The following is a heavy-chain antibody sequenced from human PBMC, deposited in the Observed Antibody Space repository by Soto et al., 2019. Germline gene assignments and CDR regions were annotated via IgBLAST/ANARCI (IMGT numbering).Heavy chain of an antibody. CDR2: ISYDGSNK. CDR3: ARGLGYCSSTSCQRSNWFDP. V-gene: IGHV3-30-3*01. D-gene: IGHD2-2*01. Sequence: VGSLRLSCAASGFTFSSYAMHWVRQAPGKGLEWVAVISYDGSNKYYADSVKGRFTISRDNSKNTLYLQMNSLRAEDTAVYYCARGLGYCSSTSCQRSNWFDPWGQGTLVTVSS. CDR1: GFTFSSYA. J-gene: IGHJ5*02.